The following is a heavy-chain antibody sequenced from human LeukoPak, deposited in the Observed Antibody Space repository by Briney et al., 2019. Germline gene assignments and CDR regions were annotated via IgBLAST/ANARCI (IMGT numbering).Heavy chain of an antibody. CDR2: INHSGST. Sequence: SETLSLTCAVYGGSFSGYYWSWIRQPPGKGLEWIGEINHSGSTNYNPSLKSRVTISVDTSKNQFSLKLSSVTAADTAVYYCARRALDPKIKGIAARWFDPWGQGTLVTVSS. J-gene: IGHJ5*02. CDR3: ARRALDPKIKGIAARWFDP. CDR1: GGSFSGYY. D-gene: IGHD6-6*01. V-gene: IGHV4-34*01.